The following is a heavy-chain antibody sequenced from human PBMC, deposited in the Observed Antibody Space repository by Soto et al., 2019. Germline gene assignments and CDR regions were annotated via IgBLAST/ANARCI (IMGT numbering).Heavy chain of an antibody. J-gene: IGHJ4*02. V-gene: IGHV3-53*01. CDR2: IYSGGST. D-gene: IGHD3-10*01. CDR1: GFTVSSNY. CDR3: XXXXGXGXXDY. Sequence: EVQLVESGGGLIQPGGSLRLSCAASGFTVSSNYMSWVRQAPGKGLEWVSVIYSGGSTYYADSVKGRFTISRDNSKNTLXXXXXXXXXXXXXXXXXXXXXGXGXXDYWGQGTLVTVXS.